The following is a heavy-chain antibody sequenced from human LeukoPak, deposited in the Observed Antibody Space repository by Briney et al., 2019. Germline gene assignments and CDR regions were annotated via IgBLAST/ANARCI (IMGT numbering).Heavy chain of an antibody. Sequence: SETLSLTCAVYGGSFSGYYWIWIRQPPGKGLEWIGEINHSGSTNYNPSLKSRVTISVDTSKNQFSLKLSSVTAADTAVYYCASCDYYDSSGYSLGYWGQGTLVTVSS. CDR1: GGSFSGYY. D-gene: IGHD3-22*01. CDR2: INHSGST. V-gene: IGHV4-34*01. CDR3: ASCDYYDSSGYSLGY. J-gene: IGHJ4*02.